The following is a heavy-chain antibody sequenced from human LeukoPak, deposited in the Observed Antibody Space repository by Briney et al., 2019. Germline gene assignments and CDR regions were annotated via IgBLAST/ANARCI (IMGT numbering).Heavy chain of an antibody. Sequence: GASVKVSCKASGYTFTRYALNWVRQAPGQGLEWMGWINTNTGNPTYAQGFTGRFVFSLDTSVNTAYLQISSLKAEDTAIYYCARDYGTYNSDSSGHYYGHLFDYWGQGTLVSVSS. J-gene: IGHJ4*02. CDR2: INTNTGNP. CDR1: GYTFTRYA. D-gene: IGHD3-22*01. V-gene: IGHV7-4-1*02. CDR3: ARDYGTYNSDSSGHYYGHLFDY.